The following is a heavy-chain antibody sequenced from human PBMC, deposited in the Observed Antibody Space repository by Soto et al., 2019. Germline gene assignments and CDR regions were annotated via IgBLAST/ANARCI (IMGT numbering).Heavy chain of an antibody. CDR1: GFTFSSYW. J-gene: IGHJ4*02. Sequence: EVQLVESGGGLIQPGESLRLSCAASGFTFSSYWMSWVRQAPGKGLEWVANIKQDGSEKYYVDSVKGRFTISRDNAKNSLYLQMNSLRAEDTAVYYCARDRPYYDILTGYYEYWGQGTLVTVSS. V-gene: IGHV3-7*01. CDR2: IKQDGSEK. D-gene: IGHD3-9*01. CDR3: ARDRPYYDILTGYYEY.